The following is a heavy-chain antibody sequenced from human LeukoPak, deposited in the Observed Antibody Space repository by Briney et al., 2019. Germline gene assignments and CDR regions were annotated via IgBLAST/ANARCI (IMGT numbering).Heavy chain of an antibody. Sequence: GGSLQISCKGSGYGFTSYWIGWVRQMPGKGLEWMGIIYPGDSDTRYSPSFQGQVTISADKSISTAYLQWSSLKASDTAMYYCARSDVELANNWFDPWGQGTLVTVSS. J-gene: IGHJ5*02. CDR2: IYPGDSDT. V-gene: IGHV5-51*01. CDR1: GYGFTSYW. D-gene: IGHD1-7*01. CDR3: ARSDVELANNWFDP.